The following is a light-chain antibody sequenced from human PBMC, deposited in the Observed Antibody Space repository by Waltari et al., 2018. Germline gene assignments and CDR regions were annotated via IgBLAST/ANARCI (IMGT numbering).Light chain of an antibody. J-gene: IGKJ4*01. CDR1: HSVGTY. CDR2: DAS. Sequence: ELVLTQSPAILSFSPGERATLSCSASHSVGTYLAWYQQRPGQSPRLLIYDASYSATGIPARFSGSGSETDFTLTISSLQPEDFAVYYCQQRRNWPLTFGGGTRVQI. V-gene: IGKV3-11*01. CDR3: QQRRNWPLT.